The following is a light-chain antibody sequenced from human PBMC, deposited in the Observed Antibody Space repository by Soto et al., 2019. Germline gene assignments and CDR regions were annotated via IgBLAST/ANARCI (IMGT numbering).Light chain of an antibody. Sequence: DIQMTQSPSSLSASVGDRVTITCRASQGIRTDLGWYQQKPGKAPKRLIYAASSLHSGVPSRFSGSGSGTEFTLTISSLQPEDFATYYCLQHNSYPRTFGQGTKVEIK. CDR3: LQHNSYPRT. V-gene: IGKV1-17*01. CDR2: AAS. CDR1: QGIRTD. J-gene: IGKJ1*01.